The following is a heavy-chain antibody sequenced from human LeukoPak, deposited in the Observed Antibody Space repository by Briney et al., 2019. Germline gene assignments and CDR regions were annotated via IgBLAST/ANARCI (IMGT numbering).Heavy chain of an antibody. V-gene: IGHV4-34*01. CDR2: INHSGST. D-gene: IGHD6-13*01. CDR3: ARGGRYSSSPIDY. CDR1: GGSFSGYY. Sequence: SETLSLTCAVYGGSFSGYYWSWIRQPPGKGLEWIGEINHSGSTNYNPSLKSRVTISVDTSKNQFSLKLSSVTAADTAVYYCARGGRYSSSPIDYWGQGTLVTVSS. J-gene: IGHJ4*02.